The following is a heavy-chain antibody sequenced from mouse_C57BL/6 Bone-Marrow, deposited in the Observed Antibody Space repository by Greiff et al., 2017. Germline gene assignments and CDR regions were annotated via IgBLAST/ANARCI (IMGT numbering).Heavy chain of an antibody. J-gene: IGHJ1*03. D-gene: IGHD1-1*01. Sequence: VQLQQPGAELVRPGSSVKLSCKASGYTFTSYWMHWVKQRPIQGLEWIGNIDPSDSETHYNQKFKDKATLTVDKSSSIAYMQLSSLTSEDSAVYYCARDLGSSYVEWYFYVWGTGTTVTVSS. CDR1: GYTFTSYW. CDR2: IDPSDSET. V-gene: IGHV1-52*01. CDR3: ARDLGSSYVEWYFYV.